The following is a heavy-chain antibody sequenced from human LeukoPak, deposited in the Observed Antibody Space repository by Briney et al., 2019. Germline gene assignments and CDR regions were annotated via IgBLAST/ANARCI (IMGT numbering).Heavy chain of an antibody. CDR3: ARDQAAAGYFDY. CDR2: ISSSSSTI. D-gene: IGHD6-13*01. CDR1: GFTLSSYS. V-gene: IGHV3-48*02. Sequence: GGSLRLSCAPSGFTLSSYSMNWVRQAPEKGLEWVSYISSSSSTIYYADSVKGRFTISRDNAKKSLYLQMNSLRDEDTAVYYCARDQAAAGYFDYWGEGTLVTVSP. J-gene: IGHJ4*02.